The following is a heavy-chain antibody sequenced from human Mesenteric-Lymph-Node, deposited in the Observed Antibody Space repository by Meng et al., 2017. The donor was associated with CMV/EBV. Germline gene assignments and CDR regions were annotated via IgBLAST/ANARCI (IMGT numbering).Heavy chain of an antibody. J-gene: IGHJ5*02. D-gene: IGHD1-26*01. CDR3: ARQRPEGALDH. Sequence: LSCAVDGRAFSGHYWSWVSQPPGKGLEWIGEINHSGTTNYNPSLKSRVTMSVDTSKSQFSLNLNSVAAADTAVYFCARQRPEGALDHWGQGTLVTVSS. CDR1: GRAFSGHY. CDR2: INHSGTT. V-gene: IGHV4-34*01.